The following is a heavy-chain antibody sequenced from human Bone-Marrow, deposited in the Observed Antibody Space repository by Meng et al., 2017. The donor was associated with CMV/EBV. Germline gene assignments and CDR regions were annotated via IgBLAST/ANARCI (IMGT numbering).Heavy chain of an antibody. J-gene: IGHJ4*02. D-gene: IGHD3-3*01. CDR3: ARTAVFWSGYYTPYYFDY. Sequence: SETLSLTCTVSGGSISYYYWSWIRQSPGKGLEWIGYIYYSGSTNYNPSLKSRVSISVDTSKNQFSLNLSSVTAADTAVYYCARTAVFWSGYYTPYYFDYWGQGTLVTVSS. CDR1: GGSISYYY. V-gene: IGHV4-59*12. CDR2: IYYSGST.